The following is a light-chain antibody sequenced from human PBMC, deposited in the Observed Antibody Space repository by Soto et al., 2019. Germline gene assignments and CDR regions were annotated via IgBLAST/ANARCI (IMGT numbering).Light chain of an antibody. CDR3: QQYKNWPL. CDR1: HSVNSH. J-gene: IGKJ5*01. V-gene: IGKV3-15*01. CDR2: GAS. Sequence: MMMTQSPATVSVCPGERVTLSCRTSHSVNSHVAWYQQKPGQAPRLLLYGASTRATGIPVRFSGSGFGTEFTLTISSLQSEDFAVYYCQQYKNWPLFGQGTRLEIK.